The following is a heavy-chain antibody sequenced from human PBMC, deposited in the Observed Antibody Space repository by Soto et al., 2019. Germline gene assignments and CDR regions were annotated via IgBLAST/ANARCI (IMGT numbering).Heavy chain of an antibody. J-gene: IGHJ6*03. CDR3: TRPGYCSGGSCPRRYMEV. D-gene: IGHD2-15*01. V-gene: IGHV3-73*01. CDR2: IRSKANSYAT. CDR1: GFTFSGSA. Sequence: EVQLVESGGGLVQPGGSLKLSCAASGFTFSGSAMHWVRQASGKGLEWVGRIRSKANSYATAYAASVKGRFTISRDDSKNTAYLQMNILKTEDTAVYYCTRPGYCSGGSCPRRYMEVWGKGTTVTVSS.